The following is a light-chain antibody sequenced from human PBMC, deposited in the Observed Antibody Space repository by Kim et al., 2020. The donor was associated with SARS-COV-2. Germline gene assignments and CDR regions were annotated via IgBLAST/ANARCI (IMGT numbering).Light chain of an antibody. CDR3: QSYDSTTVV. Sequence: NIMLTQPHSVSESQGRTVTISCTRSSGSIATSYVQWYQQRPASAPTTAIYENNQRPSGVPDRFSGSIDSSSNSASLTISGLKTEDEADYYCQSYDSTTVVFGGGTKLTVL. CDR2: ENN. J-gene: IGLJ2*01. CDR1: SGSIATSY. V-gene: IGLV6-57*03.